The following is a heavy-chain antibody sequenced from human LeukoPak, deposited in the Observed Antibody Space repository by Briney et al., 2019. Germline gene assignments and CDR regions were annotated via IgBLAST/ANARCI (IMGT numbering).Heavy chain of an antibody. Sequence: SETLSLTCTVSGGSISSYYWSWIRQPPGKGLEWIGYIYYSGSTNYNPSLKSRVTISVDTSKSQFSLKLSSVTAADTAVYYCARTDTKYSSSWFYFDYWGQGTLVTVSS. J-gene: IGHJ4*02. CDR3: ARTDTKYSSSWFYFDY. V-gene: IGHV4-59*01. CDR2: IYYSGST. CDR1: GGSISSYY. D-gene: IGHD6-13*01.